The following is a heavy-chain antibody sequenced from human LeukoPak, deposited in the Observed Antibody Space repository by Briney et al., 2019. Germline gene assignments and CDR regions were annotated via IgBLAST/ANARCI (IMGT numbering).Heavy chain of an antibody. CDR1: GYSFTSYW. V-gene: IGHV5-51*01. Sequence: GESLKISCKGSGYSFTSYWIGWVRQMPGKGLEWMGIIYPGDSDTRYSPSFQGQVTISADKSISTAYLQWSSLKASDTAMYYCARQIGVNDYSDYQTDYWGQGTLVTVSS. CDR2: IYPGDSDT. D-gene: IGHD4-11*01. J-gene: IGHJ4*02. CDR3: ARQIGVNDYSDYQTDY.